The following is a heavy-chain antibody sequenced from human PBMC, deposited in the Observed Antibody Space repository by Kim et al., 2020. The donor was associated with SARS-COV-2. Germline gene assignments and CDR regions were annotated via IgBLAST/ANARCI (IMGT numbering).Heavy chain of an antibody. CDR1: GFTFSSYG. V-gene: IGHV3-30*18. D-gene: IGHD3-3*01. CDR2: ISYDGSNK. J-gene: IGHJ6*02. Sequence: GGSLRLSCAASGFTFSSYGMHWVRQAPGKGLEWVAVISYDGSNKYYADSVKGRFTISRDNSKNTLYLQMNSLRAEDTAVYYCAKADETNTIFGVGRGYYYYGMDVWGQGTTVTVSS. CDR3: AKADETNTIFGVGRGYYYYGMDV.